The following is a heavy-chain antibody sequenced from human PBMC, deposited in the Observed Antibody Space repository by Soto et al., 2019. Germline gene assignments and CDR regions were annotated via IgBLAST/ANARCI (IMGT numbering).Heavy chain of an antibody. V-gene: IGHV1-69*01. CDR2: IMPIFGTA. Sequence: QVQLVQSGAEVKKPGSSVKVSCKASGGTFSSYAISWVRQAPGQGLEWMGGIMPIFGTANYAQKFQGRVTITADESTSTAYMELSSLRSEDTAVYYCARDQGGYDYSSYYYCGMDVWGQGTTVTVSS. CDR3: ARDQGGYDYSSYYYCGMDV. CDR1: GGTFSSYA. D-gene: IGHD5-12*01. J-gene: IGHJ6*02.